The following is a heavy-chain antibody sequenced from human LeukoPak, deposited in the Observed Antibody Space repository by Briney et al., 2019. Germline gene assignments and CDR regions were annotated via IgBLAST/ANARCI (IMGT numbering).Heavy chain of an antibody. Sequence: PGGSLRLSCVASGFTFSSYWMYWVRQAPGKGPVWVSHISTDESSTSYADSVKGRFTISRDNAKNTLYLQMNSLRGEDTAVYYCASGGRSFGYDSWGQGTLVTVSS. J-gene: IGHJ4*02. CDR3: ASGGRSFGYDS. CDR1: GFTFSSYW. D-gene: IGHD2-15*01. CDR2: ISTDESST. V-gene: IGHV3-74*01.